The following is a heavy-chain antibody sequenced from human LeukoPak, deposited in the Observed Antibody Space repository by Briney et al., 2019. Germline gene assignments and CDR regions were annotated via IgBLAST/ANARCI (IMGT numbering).Heavy chain of an antibody. Sequence: PSETLSLTCTVSGGSISSYYWSWIRQPAGKGLEWIGSIYHSGSTYYNPSLKSRVTISVDTSKNQFSLKLSSVTAADTAVYYCARGGYSYGYYWFDPWGQGTLVTVSS. CDR3: ARGGYSYGYYWFDP. CDR2: IYHSGST. D-gene: IGHD5-18*01. CDR1: GGSISSYY. J-gene: IGHJ5*02. V-gene: IGHV4-4*07.